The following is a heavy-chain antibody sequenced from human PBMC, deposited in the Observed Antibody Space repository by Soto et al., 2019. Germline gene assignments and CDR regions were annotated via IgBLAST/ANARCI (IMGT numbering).Heavy chain of an antibody. CDR1: GGSISSSSYY. V-gene: IGHV4-39*01. Sequence: SETLSLTCTVSGGSISSSSYYWGWIRQPPGKGLEWIGSIYYSGSTYYNPSLKSRVTISVGTSKNQFSLKLSSVTAADTAVYYCARPDFSAVAANDAFDIWGQGTMVTVSS. J-gene: IGHJ3*02. D-gene: IGHD2-15*01. CDR3: ARPDFSAVAANDAFDI. CDR2: IYYSGST.